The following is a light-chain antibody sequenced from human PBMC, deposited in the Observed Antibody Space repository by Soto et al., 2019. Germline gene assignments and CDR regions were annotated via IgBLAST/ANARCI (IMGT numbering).Light chain of an antibody. J-gene: IGKJ4*01. V-gene: IGKV1-13*02. CDR1: QGISSA. Sequence: AIQLTQSPSSLSASVGDRVTITCRASQGISSALAWYQQRPGKSPKLLIYYASSLGSGVPSRFSGSGSGTDFTLTISSLQPEDSATYYCQQFNSHPLTFGGGIKVEI. CDR2: YAS. CDR3: QQFNSHPLT.